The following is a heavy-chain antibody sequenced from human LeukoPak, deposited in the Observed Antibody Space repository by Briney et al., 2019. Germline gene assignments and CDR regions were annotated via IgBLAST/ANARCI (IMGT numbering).Heavy chain of an antibody. CDR3: ARLEGSARFDY. Sequence: PSETLSLTCLVSGGSITGYFWSWIRQPPGKGLEWIAYIYYSGDTNYNPSLKSRVTMSVDTSKNHFSLKLSSVTAADTAVYYCARLEGSARFDYWGQGTLVTVSS. V-gene: IGHV4-59*01. D-gene: IGHD6-19*01. CDR1: GGSITGYF. CDR2: IYYSGDT. J-gene: IGHJ4*02.